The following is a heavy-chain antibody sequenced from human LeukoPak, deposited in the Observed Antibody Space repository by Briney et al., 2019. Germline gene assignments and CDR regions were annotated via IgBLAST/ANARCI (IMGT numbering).Heavy chain of an antibody. CDR1: GFTFSSYA. CDR2: ISDIGAAT. J-gene: IGHJ4*02. D-gene: IGHD2-15*01. CDR3: AKRSCSGGSCNFDY. V-gene: IGHV3-23*01. Sequence: GGSLRLSCAASGFTFSSYAMSWVRQAPGKGLEWVSAISDIGAATNYADFVKGRLTISRDNSKNTLYLQMNSLRAEDTAVYYCAKRSCSGGSCNFDYWGQGTLVTVSS.